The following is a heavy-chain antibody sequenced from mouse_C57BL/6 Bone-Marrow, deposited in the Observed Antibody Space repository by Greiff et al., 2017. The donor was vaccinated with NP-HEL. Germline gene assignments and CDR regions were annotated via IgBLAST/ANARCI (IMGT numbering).Heavy chain of an antibody. CDR1: GYTFTSYW. Sequence: QVQLQQPGAELVRPGSSVKLSCKASGYTFTSYWMHWVKQRPIQGLEWIGNIDPSDSETHYNQKFKDKATLTVDKSSSTAYMQLSSLTSEDSAVYYCARGYDGYPYYLDYWGQGTTLTVSS. CDR3: ARGYDGYPYYLDY. D-gene: IGHD2-3*01. J-gene: IGHJ2*01. V-gene: IGHV1-52*01. CDR2: IDPSDSET.